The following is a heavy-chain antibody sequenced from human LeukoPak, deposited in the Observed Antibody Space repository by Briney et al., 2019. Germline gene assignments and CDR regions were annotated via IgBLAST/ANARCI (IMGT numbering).Heavy chain of an antibody. Sequence: GGSLRLSCAASGFTFSSYSMNWVRQAPGKGLEWVSSISSSSSYIYYADSVKGQFTISRDNAKNSLYLQMNSLRAEDTAVYHCARLNWNYLYYYYGMDVWGQGTTVTVSS. CDR2: ISSSSSYI. V-gene: IGHV3-21*01. J-gene: IGHJ6*02. CDR1: GFTFSSYS. D-gene: IGHD1-7*01. CDR3: ARLNWNYLYYYYGMDV.